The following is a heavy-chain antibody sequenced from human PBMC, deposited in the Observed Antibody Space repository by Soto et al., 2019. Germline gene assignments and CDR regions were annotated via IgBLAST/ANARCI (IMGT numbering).Heavy chain of an antibody. CDR2: IYYSGST. Sequence: QVQLQESGPGLVKPSQTLSLTCTVSGGSISSGGYYWSWIRQHPGKGLEWIGYIYYSGSTYYNPSLKXLXTXSXXTSKNQFSLKLSSVTAADTAVYYCARVGGINWFDPWGQGTLVTVSS. J-gene: IGHJ5*02. CDR3: ARVGGINWFDP. CDR1: GGSISSGGYY. V-gene: IGHV4-31*01. D-gene: IGHD3-16*01.